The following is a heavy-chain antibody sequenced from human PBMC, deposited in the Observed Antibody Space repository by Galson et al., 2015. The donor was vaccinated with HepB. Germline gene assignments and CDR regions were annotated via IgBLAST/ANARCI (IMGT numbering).Heavy chain of an antibody. CDR3: AREHHYYDFWSGYYIDY. CDR1: GFTFSSYS. CDR2: ISSSSCTI. V-gene: IGHV3-48*02. D-gene: IGHD3-3*01. Sequence: SLRLSCAASGFTFSSYSMNWVRQAPGKGLEWVSYISSSSCTIYYADSVKGRFTISRDNAKNSLYLQMNSLRDEDTAVYYCAREHHYYDFWSGYYIDYWGQGTLVTVSS. J-gene: IGHJ4*02.